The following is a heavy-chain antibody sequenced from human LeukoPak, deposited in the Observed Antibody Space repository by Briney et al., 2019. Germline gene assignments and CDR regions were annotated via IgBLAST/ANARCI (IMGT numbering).Heavy chain of an antibody. D-gene: IGHD3-9*01. V-gene: IGHV4-31*03. CDR2: VYYRGTT. J-gene: IGHJ4*02. Sequence: PSQTLSLTCTVSGGSISSGDYYWSWIRQHPGKGPEWMGYVYYRGTTYYNPSLRSRIIMSVDTSKDQFSLKVSSVTAADTAVYYCARMTGYYLDSWGQGTVVTVSS. CDR1: GGSISSGDYY. CDR3: ARMTGYYLDS.